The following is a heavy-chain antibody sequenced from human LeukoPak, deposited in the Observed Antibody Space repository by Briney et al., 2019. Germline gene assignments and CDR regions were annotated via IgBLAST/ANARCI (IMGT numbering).Heavy chain of an antibody. CDR3: ARDSDGSGSYVDY. J-gene: IGHJ4*02. CDR1: GFTVSSNY. CDR2: IYSGGST. V-gene: IGHV3-66*01. Sequence: PGGSLRLSCAASGFTVSSNYMSWVRQAPGKGLEWVSVIYSGGSTYYADSVKGRFTISRDNSKNTLYLQMNSLRAEDTAVYYCARDSDGSGSYVDYWGQGTLVTVSS. D-gene: IGHD3-10*01.